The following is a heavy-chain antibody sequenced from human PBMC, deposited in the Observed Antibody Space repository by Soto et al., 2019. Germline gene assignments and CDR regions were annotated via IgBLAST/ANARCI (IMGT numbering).Heavy chain of an antibody. CDR1: GGSISSGGYY. CDR2: IYYSGST. V-gene: IGHV4-31*03. Sequence: SETLSLTCTVSGGSISSGGYYWSWIRQHPGKGLEWIGYIYYSGSTYYNPSLKSRVTISVDTSKNQFSLKLSSVTAADTAVYYFARDIRRAAGTLDYWGQGTLVTGSS. CDR3: ARDIRRAAGTLDY. J-gene: IGHJ4*02. D-gene: IGHD6-13*01.